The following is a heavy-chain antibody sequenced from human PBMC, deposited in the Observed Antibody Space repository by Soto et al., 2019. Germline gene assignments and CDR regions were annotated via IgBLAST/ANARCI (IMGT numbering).Heavy chain of an antibody. V-gene: IGHV3-21*01. CDR3: WLYCTIGVVCRWGMDV. CDR1: GFTFSSYS. Sequence: EVQLVESGGGLVKPGGSLRLSCAASGFTFSSYSMNWVRQAPGKGLEWVSSISSSSSYIYYADSVKGRFTIFRDNAKNALYLQMNSLRAEDPAVYYGWLYCTIGVVCRWGMDVWGQGTTVTVSS. CDR2: ISSSSSYI. J-gene: IGHJ6*02. D-gene: IGHD2-8*01.